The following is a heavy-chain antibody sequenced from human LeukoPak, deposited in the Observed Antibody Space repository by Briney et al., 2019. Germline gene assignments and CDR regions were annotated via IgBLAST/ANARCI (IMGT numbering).Heavy chain of an antibody. Sequence: GGSLRLSCAASGFTLNNYAMHWVRQAPGKGLEWVTFISYDGNNKYYADSVKGRFTISRDNSKNTLYLQMNSLRPEDTAVYYCARVEYYYGSGPEYFQHWGQGTLVTVSS. CDR1: GFTLNNYA. CDR3: ARVEYYYGSGPEYFQH. D-gene: IGHD3-10*01. CDR2: ISYDGNNK. V-gene: IGHV3-30*04. J-gene: IGHJ1*01.